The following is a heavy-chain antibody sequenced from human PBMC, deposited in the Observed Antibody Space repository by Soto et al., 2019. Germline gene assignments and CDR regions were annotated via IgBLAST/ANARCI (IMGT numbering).Heavy chain of an antibody. J-gene: IGHJ4*02. V-gene: IGHV4-39*01. D-gene: IGHD4-17*01. CDR2: IYYSGST. Sequence: SETLSLTCSAFGRSTRSSIYHLIWYRQPPGKGLEWIGSIYYSGSTYYNPSLKSRVTISVDTSKNHFSLKLSSVTAADTAVYYCARSQRPTVTTKPPFDYWGQG. CDR1: GRSTRSSIYH. CDR3: ARSQRPTVTTKPPFDY.